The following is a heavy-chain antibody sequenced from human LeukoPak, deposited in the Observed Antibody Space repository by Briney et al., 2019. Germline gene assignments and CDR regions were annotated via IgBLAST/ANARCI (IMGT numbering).Heavy chain of an antibody. CDR3: ARDPWFGGGTPY. D-gene: IGHD3-10*01. V-gene: IGHV4-38-2*02. CDR1: GYSISSGYY. Sequence: SETLSLTCTVSGYSISSGYYWGWIRQPPGKGLEWIGSIYHSGSTYYNPSLKSRVTISVDTSKNQFSLKLSSVTAADTAVYYCARDPWFGGGTPYWGQGALVTVSS. CDR2: IYHSGST. J-gene: IGHJ4*02.